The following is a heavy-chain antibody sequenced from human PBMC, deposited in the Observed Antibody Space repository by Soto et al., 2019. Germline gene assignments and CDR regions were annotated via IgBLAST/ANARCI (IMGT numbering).Heavy chain of an antibody. CDR2: SSASGRSR. J-gene: IGHJ4*02. CDR3: AKDGNWLDVYFVV. CDR1: GIEFSNYA. D-gene: IGHD3-9*01. Sequence: LRLSCVASGIEFSNYAMSWVRQAPGKGLEWVSISSASGRSRYHADSVKGRFTISRDNSKNTLYLHMTNLRAEDTAVYYCAKDGNWLDVYFVVWGQGTPVTVSS. V-gene: IGHV3-23*01.